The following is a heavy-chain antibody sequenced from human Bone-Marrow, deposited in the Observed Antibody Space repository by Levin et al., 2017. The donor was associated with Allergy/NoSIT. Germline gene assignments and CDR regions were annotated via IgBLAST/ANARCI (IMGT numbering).Heavy chain of an antibody. D-gene: IGHD3-10*01. CDR1: GFTFDDNG. J-gene: IGHJ4*01. CDR2: INWNGEIT. Sequence: LSGGSLRLSCAASGFTFDDNGMSWVRQAPGKGLESVSGINWNGEITAYADSVKGRFTISRDNAKNSLYLQMNSLRAEDTAFYYCARLDGSGSYATPYFGSWGHGTLVTVSS. V-gene: IGHV3-20*04. CDR3: ARLDGSGSYATPYFGS.